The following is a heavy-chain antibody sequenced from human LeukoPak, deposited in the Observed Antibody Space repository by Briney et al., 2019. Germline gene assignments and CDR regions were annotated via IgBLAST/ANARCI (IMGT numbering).Heavy chain of an antibody. CDR1: GFPFSAYD. CDR2: FGSAGDP. Sequence: GGSLRLSCATSGFPFSAYDMHWVRQAPGKGLEWVSAFGSAGDPYYPGAVKGRFTISRAYANNSLFLQMNNLIAGDTAVYCCVRGALPRDNWCFDLWGRGTLVTVSS. CDR3: VRGALPRDNWCFDL. V-gene: IGHV3-13*05. J-gene: IGHJ2*01.